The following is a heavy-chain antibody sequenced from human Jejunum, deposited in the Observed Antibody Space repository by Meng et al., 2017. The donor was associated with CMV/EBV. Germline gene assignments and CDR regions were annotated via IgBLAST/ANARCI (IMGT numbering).Heavy chain of an antibody. J-gene: IGHJ4*02. D-gene: IGHD3-10*01. CDR3: AKVGSRYYFES. Sequence: EASGLTFSRYWMVWVRQAPGKGLVWVSRINGDGSNTGYADSVKGRFITSRDNAKNTVYLQMHSLRVEDTATYFCAKVGSRYYFESWGQGLLVTVSS. V-gene: IGHV3-74*01. CDR1: GLTFSRYW. CDR2: INGDGSNT.